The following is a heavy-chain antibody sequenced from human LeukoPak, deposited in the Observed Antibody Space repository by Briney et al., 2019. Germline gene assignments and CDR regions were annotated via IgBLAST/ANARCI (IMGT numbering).Heavy chain of an antibody. D-gene: IGHD3-22*01. V-gene: IGHV4-34*01. CDR2: INHSGST. CDR3: ARARAHLKYYYDSSGYYYFDY. Sequence: PSETLSLTCAVYGGSFSGYYWSWIRQPSGKGLEWIGEINHSGSTNYNPSLKSRVTISVDTSKNQFSLKLNSVTAADTAVYYCARARAHLKYYYDSSGYYYFDYWGQGTLVTVSS. CDR1: GGSFSGYY. J-gene: IGHJ4*02.